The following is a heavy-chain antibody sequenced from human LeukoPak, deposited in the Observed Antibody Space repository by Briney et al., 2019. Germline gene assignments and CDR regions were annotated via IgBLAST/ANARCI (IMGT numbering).Heavy chain of an antibody. CDR2: ISSDSDTV. V-gene: IGHV3-48*01. CDR3: ARDKVRVGVGAFDY. CDR1: GFTFNYYS. J-gene: IGHJ4*02. Sequence: GGSLRLSCAASGFTFNYYSMNWVRQAPGKGLEWVSYISSDSDTVFYADSVMGRFTISRDNGQNSLYLQMNSLRAEDTAVYFCARDKVRVGVGAFDYWGQGTLVTVSS. D-gene: IGHD3-3*01.